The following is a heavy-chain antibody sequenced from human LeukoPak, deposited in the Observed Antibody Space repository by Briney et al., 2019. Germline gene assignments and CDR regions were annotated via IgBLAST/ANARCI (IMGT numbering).Heavy chain of an antibody. Sequence: PGGSLRLSCAASGFTFDDYGMSWIRQPPGKGLEWIGYIYYSGSTNYNPSLKSRVTISVDTSKNQFSLKLSSVTAADTAVYYCARGSVWYFDYWGQGTLVTVSS. J-gene: IGHJ4*02. CDR3: ARGSVWYFDY. V-gene: IGHV4-59*01. CDR1: GFTFDDYG. CDR2: IYYSGST.